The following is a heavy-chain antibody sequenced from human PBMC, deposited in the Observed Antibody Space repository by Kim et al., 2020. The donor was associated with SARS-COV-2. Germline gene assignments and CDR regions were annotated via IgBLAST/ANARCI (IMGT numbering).Heavy chain of an antibody. V-gene: IGHV1-3*01. CDR3: ARAGVELLEGWFDP. CDR2: INAGNGNT. CDR1: GYTFTSYA. D-gene: IGHD1-7*01. J-gene: IGHJ5*02. Sequence: ASVKVSCKASGYTFTSYAMHWVRQAPGQRLEWMGWINAGNGNTKYSQKFQGRVTITRDTSASTAYMELSSLRSEDTAVYYCARAGVELLEGWFDPWGQGTLVTVSS.